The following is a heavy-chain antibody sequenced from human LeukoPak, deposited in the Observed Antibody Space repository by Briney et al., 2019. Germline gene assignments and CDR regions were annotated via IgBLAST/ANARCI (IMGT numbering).Heavy chain of an antibody. CDR3: ARDRYDVGVALGF. CDR1: GYMFAVFG. V-gene: IGHV1-18*01. D-gene: IGHD3-9*01. CDR2: IRVHNGDT. Sequence: ASVKVSCKASGYMFAVFGITWVRQAPGQGLEWMGSIRVHNGDTNYAQKFQGRLTMTTDTSATTAYMELRSLKSDDTAVYYCARDRYDVGVALGFWGQGTMVTVSS. J-gene: IGHJ3*01.